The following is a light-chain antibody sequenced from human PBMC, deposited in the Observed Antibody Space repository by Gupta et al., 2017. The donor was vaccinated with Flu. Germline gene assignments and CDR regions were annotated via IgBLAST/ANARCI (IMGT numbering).Light chain of an antibody. Sequence: EVVFTQSPGTLSLCPGGRFTLSCRASQIVSNSDFWLYQQKPGQAPRLLIYGSSIRATGIPDRFSGRGSARDLTLTISRMEPEDVAVYYCQHYGDYSAGRITFGQGTRLEI. CDR3: QHYGDYSAGRIT. CDR2: GSS. CDR1: QIVSNSD. J-gene: IGKJ5*01. V-gene: IGKV3-20*01.